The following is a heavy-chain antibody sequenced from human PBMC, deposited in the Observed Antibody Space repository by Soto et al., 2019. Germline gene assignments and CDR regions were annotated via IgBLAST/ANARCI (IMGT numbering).Heavy chain of an antibody. Sequence: ASVKVSCKASGYTFTSYDINWVRQATGQGLEWMGWMNPNSGNTGYAQKFQGRVTMTRNTSISTAYMELSSLRSEDTAVYYCARGIRDIVVVVAADYYYYYYMDVWGKGTTVTVSS. V-gene: IGHV1-8*01. CDR3: ARGIRDIVVVVAADYYYYYYMDV. CDR1: GYTFTSYD. J-gene: IGHJ6*03. CDR2: MNPNSGNT. D-gene: IGHD2-15*01.